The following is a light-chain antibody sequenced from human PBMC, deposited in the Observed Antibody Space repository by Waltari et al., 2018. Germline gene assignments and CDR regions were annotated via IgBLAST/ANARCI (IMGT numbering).Light chain of an antibody. Sequence: EIVLTHSPATLSLSPGERATLSCRASQSVTSYLGWYQQKPGQPPRLLIYDASNRATGIPARFSGSGSGTDFTLTISSLEPEDFAVYYCQQKFTFGPGTKVDIK. CDR2: DAS. J-gene: IGKJ3*01. V-gene: IGKV3-11*01. CDR3: QQKFT. CDR1: QSVTSY.